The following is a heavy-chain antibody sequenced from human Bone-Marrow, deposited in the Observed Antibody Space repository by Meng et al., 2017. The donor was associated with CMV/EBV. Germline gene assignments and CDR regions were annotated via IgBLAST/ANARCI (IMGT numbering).Heavy chain of an antibody. Sequence: GQSLKISCAASGFTFSSYAMHWVRQAPGKGLEWVAVISYDGSNKYYADSVKGRFTISRDNSKNTLYLQMNSLRAEDTAVYYCARDDCSSTSCHDAFDIWGQGTMVTVSS. CDR3: ARDDCSSTSCHDAFDI. D-gene: IGHD2-2*01. V-gene: IGHV3-30-3*01. CDR2: ISYDGSNK. J-gene: IGHJ3*02. CDR1: GFTFSSYA.